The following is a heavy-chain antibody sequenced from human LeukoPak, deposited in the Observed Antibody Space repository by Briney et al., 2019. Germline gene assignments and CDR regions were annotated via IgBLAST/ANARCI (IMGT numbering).Heavy chain of an antibody. V-gene: IGHV4-4*07. D-gene: IGHD6-19*01. Sequence: SETLSLTCTVSGGSISSYYWSWLRQPAGKGLEWIGRIYTSGGNNYNPSLKSRVTMSVDTSKNQFSLKLSSVTAADTAVYYCARDGGYGAGYFDYWGQGTLSPSPQ. CDR1: GGSISSYY. CDR2: IYTSGGN. J-gene: IGHJ4*02. CDR3: ARDGGYGAGYFDY.